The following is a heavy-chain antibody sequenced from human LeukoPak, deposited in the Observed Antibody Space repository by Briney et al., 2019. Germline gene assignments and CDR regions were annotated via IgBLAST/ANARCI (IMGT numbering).Heavy chain of an antibody. CDR2: INHRGST. D-gene: IGHD1-26*01. CDR1: GGSFSGYY. V-gene: IGHV4-34*01. CDR3: ARQGRHGKIVGTTLSFFYMDV. J-gene: IGHJ6*03. Sequence: SETLSLTCAVYGGSFSGYYWSWIRQPPGKGLEWIEEINHRGSTNYNPSLNSRVTISVDTSKNQFSLKLSSVTAADTAFYYCARQGRHGKIVGTTLSFFYMDVWGKGTTVTVSS.